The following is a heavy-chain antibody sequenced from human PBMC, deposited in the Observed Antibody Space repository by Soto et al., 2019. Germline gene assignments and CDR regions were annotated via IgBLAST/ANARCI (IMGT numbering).Heavy chain of an antibody. CDR1: GFTFSTYG. J-gene: IGHJ6*03. CDR2: MSYDGSYR. Sequence: QVQLMESGGGVVHPGGSLRLSCAASGFTFSTYGMHWVRQAPGKGLEWVALMSYDGSYRYYGDSVRGRFTVSRDNSKNTLYLQMDDLRGEDTALYYCAKDGCSRGNCYPGANYYYYMDVWGKGTTVTVSS. D-gene: IGHD2-15*01. CDR3: AKDGCSRGNCYPGANYYYYMDV. V-gene: IGHV3-30*18.